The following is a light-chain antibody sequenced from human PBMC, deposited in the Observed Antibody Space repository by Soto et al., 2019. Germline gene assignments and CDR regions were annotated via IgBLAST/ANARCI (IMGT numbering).Light chain of an antibody. J-gene: IGKJ1*01. Sequence: TVLMPSEGTMSLSQEKGAILACRASQSVSSSYFAWYQQKPGQAPRLLIYGASSRATGIPDRFSGSGSGTDVTLTISRLEPEDFAVYYCQQYCSSRTFGQGTKVDIK. CDR1: QSVSSSY. CDR2: GAS. CDR3: QQYCSSRT. V-gene: IGKV3-20*01.